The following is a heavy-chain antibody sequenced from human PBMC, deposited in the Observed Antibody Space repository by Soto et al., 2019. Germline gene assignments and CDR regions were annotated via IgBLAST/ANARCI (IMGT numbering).Heavy chain of an antibody. D-gene: IGHD1-1*01. Sequence: SETLSLTCTVSGGSMSSGCYYWSWIRQHPGKGLEWIGYIYFSGGTYYNPSLRSRVTISVGTSKNKFSLKLSSVTAADTAVYYCGKSRLEQYFFDNWGQGTLVTVSS. CDR2: IYFSGGT. CDR1: GGSMSSGCYY. V-gene: IGHV4-31*03. J-gene: IGHJ4*02. CDR3: GKSRLEQYFFDN.